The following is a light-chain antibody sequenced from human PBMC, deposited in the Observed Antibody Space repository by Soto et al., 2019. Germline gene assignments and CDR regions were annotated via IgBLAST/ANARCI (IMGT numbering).Light chain of an antibody. J-gene: IGKJ4*01. CDR3: QHRANWPLT. CDR2: DAS. Sequence: PGDRATLSCRASQNVHSHLAWYQQKPGQAPRLLIYDASNRATGIPARFSGSGSGTDFTLSISSLEPEDFAVYYCQHRANWPLTFGGGTKVEIK. V-gene: IGKV3-11*01. CDR1: QNVHSH.